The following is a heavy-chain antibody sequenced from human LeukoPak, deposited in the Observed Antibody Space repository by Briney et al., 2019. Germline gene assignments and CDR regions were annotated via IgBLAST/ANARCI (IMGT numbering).Heavy chain of an antibody. CDR3: LGYFDY. J-gene: IGHJ4*02. Sequence: ASVKVSCKASGYTFSSYAMNWVRQAPGQGLEWMGWINTNTGNPTYVQGFTGRFVFSFDTSVSTAYYCARMSRKGYTNNWNPLGYFDYWGQGTLVTVSS. CDR2: INTNTGNP. CDR1: GYTFSSYA. V-gene: IGHV7-4-1*01. D-gene: IGHD1-1*01.